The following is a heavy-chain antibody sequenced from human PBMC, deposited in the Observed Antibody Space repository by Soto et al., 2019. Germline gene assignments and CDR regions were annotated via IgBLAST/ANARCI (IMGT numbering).Heavy chain of an antibody. CDR1: GFTFSNYA. CDR2: ISGSGGST. V-gene: IGHV3-23*01. J-gene: IGHJ4*02. D-gene: IGHD6-13*01. Sequence: EVQLLESGGGLVQPGGSLRLSCAASGFTFSNYAMSWVRQAPGKGLEWVSAISGSGGSTYYADSVKGRFTISRDKSKNTLYLHMNSLRAEDTAVYYCAKDRAAAGTRYFDYWGQGTLVTVSS. CDR3: AKDRAAAGTRYFDY.